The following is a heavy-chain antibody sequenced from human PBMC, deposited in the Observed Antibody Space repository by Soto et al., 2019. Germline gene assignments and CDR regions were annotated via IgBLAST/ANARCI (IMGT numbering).Heavy chain of an antibody. CDR1: GYTFSNYA. CDR2: ISAYSGKT. V-gene: IGHV1-18*01. Sequence: QVQLVQSGGEVKKPGASVKVSCQASGYTFSNYAISWLRQAPGQGPEWMGWISAYSGKTDYAPKLQDRLTLTTDTSTSTAYMELRSLRSDDTAVYYCTKDEPRWLHGPFDYWGQGTLVTVSS. CDR3: TKDEPRWLHGPFDY. D-gene: IGHD5-18*01. J-gene: IGHJ4*02.